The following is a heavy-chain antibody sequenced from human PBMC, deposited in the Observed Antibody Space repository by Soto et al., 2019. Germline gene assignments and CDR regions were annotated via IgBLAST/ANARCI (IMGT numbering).Heavy chain of an antibody. V-gene: IGHV4-30-2*01. D-gene: IGHD3-10*01. CDR3: VRGVGDY. CDR2: SYHSGST. Sequence: QLQLQESGSGLVKPSQTLSLTCAVSGGSISSGGYSWSWIRQPPGKGPEWIAYSYHSGSTYYNPSAESRVTISVHRPKNQSSLKLSSVTAADTAVYYWVRGVGDYWCQGTLVTVSS. CDR1: GGSISSGGYS. J-gene: IGHJ4*02.